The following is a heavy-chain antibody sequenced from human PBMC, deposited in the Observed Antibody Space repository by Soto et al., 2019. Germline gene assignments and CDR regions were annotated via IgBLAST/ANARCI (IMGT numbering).Heavy chain of an antibody. Sequence: PGGSLRLSCAASGLTFSSYDMRWVRQTPGRGPEWVSTVSADGGRTYYVDSVKGRFTTSRDNSKSTLYLQMNSLRVEDTAVYFCAKGGLNYFDYWGQGTQVPVSS. V-gene: IGHV3-23*01. CDR3: AKGGLNYFDY. J-gene: IGHJ4*02. D-gene: IGHD2-21*01. CDR2: VSADGGRT. CDR1: GLTFSSYD.